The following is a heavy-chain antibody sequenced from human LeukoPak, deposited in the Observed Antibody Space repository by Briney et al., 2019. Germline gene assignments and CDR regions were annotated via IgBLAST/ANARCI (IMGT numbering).Heavy chain of an antibody. CDR1: GFTFSGYS. D-gene: IGHD3-22*01. J-gene: IGHJ4*02. CDR3: AREGDYYDSSGYSY. Sequence: PGGSLRLSCAASGFTFSGYSMNWVRQAPGKGLEWVSSISSSSSYIYYADSVKGRFTISRDNAKNSLYLQMNSLRAEDTAVYYCAREGDYYDSSGYSYWGQGTLLTVSS. CDR2: ISSSSSYI. V-gene: IGHV3-21*01.